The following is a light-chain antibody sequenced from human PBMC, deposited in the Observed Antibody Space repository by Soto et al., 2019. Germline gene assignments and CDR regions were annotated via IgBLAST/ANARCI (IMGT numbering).Light chain of an antibody. V-gene: IGKV1-33*01. J-gene: IGKJ4*01. CDR3: QQYDNLPRT. CDR2: DAS. Sequence: DIQMTQSPSSLSASVGDRGTITCQASQDISNYLNWYQQKPGKAPKLLIYDASNLETGVPSRFSGSGSGTDFTFTISSLQPEDIATYYCQQYDNLPRTFGGGTKVDIK. CDR1: QDISNY.